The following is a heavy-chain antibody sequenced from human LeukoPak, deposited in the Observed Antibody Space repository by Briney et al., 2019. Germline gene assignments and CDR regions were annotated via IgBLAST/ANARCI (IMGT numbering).Heavy chain of an antibody. Sequence: SETLSLTCTVSAGSISAYYWTWIRQPPGKGLEWIGYTSDSGSSNYKSSLKSRVSMSVDTSKRQFSLTLTSVTAADTAVDYCARIVRQDGGYLDLWGRGSLVTVSS. V-gene: IGHV4-59*08. CDR2: TSDSGSS. CDR3: ARIVRQDGGYLDL. CDR1: AGSISAYY. D-gene: IGHD3-16*02. J-gene: IGHJ2*01.